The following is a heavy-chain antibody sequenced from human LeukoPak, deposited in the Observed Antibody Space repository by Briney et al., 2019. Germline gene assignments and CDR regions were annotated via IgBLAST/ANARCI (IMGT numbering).Heavy chain of an antibody. J-gene: IGHJ4*02. CDR1: GYTFTNYG. CDR2: ISAYNGNS. CDR3: ARDVEMATIDY. V-gene: IGHV1-18*01. D-gene: IGHD5-24*01. Sequence: GASVKVSCKASGYTFTNYGISWVRQAPGQGFEWMGWISAYNGNSICAQKLQGRVTVTTDTSTSTAYMELRSLRSDDTAVYYCARDVEMATIDYWGQGTLVTVSS.